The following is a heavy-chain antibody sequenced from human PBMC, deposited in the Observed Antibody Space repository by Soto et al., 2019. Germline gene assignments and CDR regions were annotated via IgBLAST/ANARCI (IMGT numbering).Heavy chain of an antibody. J-gene: IGHJ4*02. CDR2: ISGSGGST. CDR1: GFTFSSYA. D-gene: IGHD5-12*01. CDR3: AKDQGVLGRVATTVDY. V-gene: IGHV3-23*01. Sequence: EVQLLESGGGLVQPGGSLRLSCAASGFTFSSYAMSWVRQAPGKGLEWVSAISGSGGSTYYADSVKGRFTISRDNSKNTLYLQMNGLRAEDTAVYYCAKDQGVLGRVATTVDYWGQGTLVTVSS.